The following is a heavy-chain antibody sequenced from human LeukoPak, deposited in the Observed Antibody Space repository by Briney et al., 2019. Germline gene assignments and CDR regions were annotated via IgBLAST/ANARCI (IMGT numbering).Heavy chain of an antibody. J-gene: IGHJ4*02. CDR3: ARDGPSYYDSSGYEYYFDY. D-gene: IGHD3-22*01. Sequence: ASVKVSCKASGGTFSSYAISWVRQAPGQGLEWMGRIIPINGISNYAQKLQGRVTITADKSTSTAYMELRSMRSEDKDVYYCARDGPSYYDSSGYEYYFDYWGQGTLVTVSS. CDR1: GGTFSSYA. V-gene: IGHV1-69*04. CDR2: IIPINGIS.